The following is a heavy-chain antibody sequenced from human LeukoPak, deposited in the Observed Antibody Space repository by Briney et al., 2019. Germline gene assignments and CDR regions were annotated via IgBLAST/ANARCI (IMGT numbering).Heavy chain of an antibody. CDR3: ARVDGDYDYYYYMDV. Sequence: GGSLRLSCAASGFNFNDYAMHWVRQAPGKGLEWVSGISWNSGSLGYAGSVKGRFTISRDNAKKSLYLQMNSLRAEDTAVYYCARVDGDYDYYYYMDVWGKGTTVTVS. D-gene: IGHD4-17*01. V-gene: IGHV3-9*01. J-gene: IGHJ6*03. CDR2: ISWNSGSL. CDR1: GFNFNDYA.